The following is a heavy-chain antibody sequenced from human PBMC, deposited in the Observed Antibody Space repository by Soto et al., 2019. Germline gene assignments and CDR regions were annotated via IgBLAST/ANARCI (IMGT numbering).Heavy chain of an antibody. CDR3: AREGRWLQPGSIDY. CDR2: IWYDGSNK. D-gene: IGHD5-18*01. CDR1: GFTFSSYG. V-gene: IGHV3-33*01. J-gene: IGHJ4*02. Sequence: QVQLVESGGGVVQPGRSLRLSCAASGFTFSSYGMHWVRQAPGKGLEWVAVIWYDGSNKYYADSVKGRFTISRDNSKNTLYLKMNSLRAEATAVYYCAREGRWLQPGSIDYWGQGTLVTVSS.